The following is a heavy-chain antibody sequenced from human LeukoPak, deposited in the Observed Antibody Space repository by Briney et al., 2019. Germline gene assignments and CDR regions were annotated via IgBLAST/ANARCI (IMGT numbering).Heavy chain of an antibody. CDR2: ISSSSSYI. CDR3: AREGIAVAATALGY. J-gene: IGHJ4*02. Sequence: GGSLRLSCAASGFTFSSYSMNWVRQAPGKGLEWVSSISSSSSYIYYADSVKGRFTISRDNAKNSLYLQMNSLRAEDTAVYYCAREGIAVAATALGYWGQGTLVTVSS. CDR1: GFTFSSYS. V-gene: IGHV3-21*01. D-gene: IGHD6-19*01.